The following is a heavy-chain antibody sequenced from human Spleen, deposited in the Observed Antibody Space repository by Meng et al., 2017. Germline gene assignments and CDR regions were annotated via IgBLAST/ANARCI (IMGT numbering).Heavy chain of an antibody. J-gene: IGHJ6*02. V-gene: IGHV3-20*04. CDR3: ARGPSIAVAPTNYYYYGMDV. CDR2: INWNGGST. Sequence: GESLKISCAASGFTFDDYGMSWVRQAPGKGLEWVSGINWNGGSTGYADSVKGRFTISRDNAKNSLYLQMNSLRAEDTAVYYCARGPSIAVAPTNYYYYGMDVWGQGTTVTVSS. D-gene: IGHD6-19*01. CDR1: GFTFDDYG.